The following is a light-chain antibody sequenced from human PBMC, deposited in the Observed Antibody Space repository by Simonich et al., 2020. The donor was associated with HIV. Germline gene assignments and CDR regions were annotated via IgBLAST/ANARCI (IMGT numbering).Light chain of an antibody. CDR1: QSILYSSNNKNY. J-gene: IGKJ4*01. V-gene: IGKV4-1*01. CDR3: QQYNKWPLT. Sequence: DIVMTQSPDSLAVSLGERATINCKSSQSILYSSNNKNYLAWYQQKPGQPPKLLIYWASTRESGVPDRFSGSGSGTDFTLTISSLQSEDSAVYYCQQYNKWPLTFGGGTKVEIK. CDR2: WAS.